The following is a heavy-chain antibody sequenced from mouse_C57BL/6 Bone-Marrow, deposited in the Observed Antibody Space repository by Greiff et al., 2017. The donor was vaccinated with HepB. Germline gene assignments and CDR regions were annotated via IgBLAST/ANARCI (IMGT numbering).Heavy chain of an antibody. V-gene: IGHV1-59*01. CDR3: ARSGGAMDY. D-gene: IGHD3-2*02. CDR1: GYTFTSYW. CDR2: IDPSDSYT. J-gene: IGHJ4*01. Sequence: QVQLQQSGAELVRPGTSVKLSCKASGYTFTSYWMHWVKQRPGQGLEWIGVIDPSDSYTNYNQKFKGKATLTVDTSSSTAYMQLSSLTSEDSAVYYCARSGGAMDYWGQGTSVTVSS.